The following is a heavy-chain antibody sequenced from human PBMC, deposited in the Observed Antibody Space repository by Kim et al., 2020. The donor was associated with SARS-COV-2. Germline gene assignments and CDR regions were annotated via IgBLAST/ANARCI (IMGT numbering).Heavy chain of an antibody. CDR3: ARGRPLDY. Sequence: SETLSLTCSVSGGSIRSGGKFWTWIRQHPAKGLEWIGYISYSGNSHYSPSLRSRVSISLQTSEHQFSLELTSVTAADTGVYYCARGRPLDYWGQGILVTVSS. CDR1: GGSIRSGGKF. V-gene: IGHV4-31*03. CDR2: ISYSGNS. J-gene: IGHJ4*02.